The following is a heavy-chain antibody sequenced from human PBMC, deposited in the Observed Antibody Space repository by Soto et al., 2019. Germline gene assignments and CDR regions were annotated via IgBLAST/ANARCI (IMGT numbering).Heavy chain of an antibody. D-gene: IGHD6-6*01. CDR2: INPNTGDT. CDR3: ARDLGYGSSYHYYYYGMDV. J-gene: IGHJ6*02. CDR1: GYTFTDYY. Sequence: ASVKVSCKASGYTFTDYYVHWVRQAPGQGLEWVAWINPNTGDTKYAQEFQGRITLTRDTSITTAYMELSRLRSDDSAVYYCARDLGYGSSYHYYYYGMDVWGQGTTVTVSS. V-gene: IGHV1-2*02.